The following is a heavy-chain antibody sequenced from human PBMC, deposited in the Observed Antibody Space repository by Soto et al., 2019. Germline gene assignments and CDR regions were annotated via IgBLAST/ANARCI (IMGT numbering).Heavy chain of an antibody. D-gene: IGHD2-15*01. CDR2: ISISSRYI. J-gene: IGHJ3*01. CDR1: GFNFSSYT. Sequence: WGSLRLSCAASGFNFSSYTMNWVRQAPGKGLEWVSSISISSRYIYYADSVKGRFTISRDDAKNSLSLQMNSLRAEDTAVYYCASDRCRGASSSQTYAFDVWGQGTMVT. CDR3: ASDRCRGASSSQTYAFDV. V-gene: IGHV3-21*01.